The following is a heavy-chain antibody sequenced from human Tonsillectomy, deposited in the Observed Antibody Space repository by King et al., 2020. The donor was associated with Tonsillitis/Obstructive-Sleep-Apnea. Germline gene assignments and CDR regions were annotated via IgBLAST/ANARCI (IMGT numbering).Heavy chain of an antibody. V-gene: IGHV1-69*12. Sequence: QLVQSGAEVKKPGSSVKVSCKASGGTFSSYAISWVRQAHGQGLEWMGGIIPIFGTANYAQKFQGRVTITADESTSTAYMELSSLRSEDTAVYYCARGSGRDQLLSHNWFDPWGQGTLVTVSS. CDR2: IIPIFGTA. CDR3: ARGSGRDQLLSHNWFDP. D-gene: IGHD2-2*01. J-gene: IGHJ5*02. CDR1: GGTFSSYA.